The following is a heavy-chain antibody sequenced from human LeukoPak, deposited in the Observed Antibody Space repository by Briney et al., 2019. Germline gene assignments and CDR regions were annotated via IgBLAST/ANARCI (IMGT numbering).Heavy chain of an antibody. Sequence: SVKVSCKASGGTLSSYAISWVRQAPGQGLEWMGGIIPIFGTANYAQKFQGRVTITADESTSTAYMELSSLRSEDTAVYYCARVLYSSSSGHDYWGQGTLVTVSS. V-gene: IGHV1-69*01. CDR2: IIPIFGTA. CDR3: ARVLYSSSSGHDY. D-gene: IGHD6-6*01. CDR1: GGTLSSYA. J-gene: IGHJ4*02.